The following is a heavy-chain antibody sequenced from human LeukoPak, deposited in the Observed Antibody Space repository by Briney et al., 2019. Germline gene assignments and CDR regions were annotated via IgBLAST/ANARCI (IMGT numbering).Heavy chain of an antibody. Sequence: GGSLRLSCVVSGFDFSGFSMSWVRQAPGKGLEWVAIMEEHGSEIFYVDSVKGRFIISRDNARNSLYLQMNNLGAEDTAVYYCARPRGCGSARCNNFDYWGQGTLVTVSS. CDR2: MEEHGSEI. CDR1: GFDFSGFS. J-gene: IGHJ4*02. D-gene: IGHD2-2*01. V-gene: IGHV3-7*01. CDR3: ARPRGCGSARCNNFDY.